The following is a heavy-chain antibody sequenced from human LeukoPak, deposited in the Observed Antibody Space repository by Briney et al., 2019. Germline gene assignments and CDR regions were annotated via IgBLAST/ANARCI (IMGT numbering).Heavy chain of an antibody. Sequence: GGSLRLSCAASGFTFSSYSMNWVRQAPGKGLEWVSSISSSSSYIYYADSVKGRFTTSRDNAKNLLYMQMNSVRAEETSVYYCARGDVPGYWGKGTLVTVSS. CDR3: ARGDVPGY. V-gene: IGHV3-21*01. CDR2: ISSSSSYI. CDR1: GFTFSSYS. J-gene: IGHJ4*02.